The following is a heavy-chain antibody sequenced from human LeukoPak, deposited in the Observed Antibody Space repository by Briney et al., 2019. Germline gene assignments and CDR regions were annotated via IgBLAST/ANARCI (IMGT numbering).Heavy chain of an antibody. CDR1: GFTFSSYA. CDR2: IIGSAGST. J-gene: IGHJ6*03. Sequence: QTGGSLRLSCTASGFTFSSYAMTWVRQAPGKGLEWVSAIIGSAGSTYYADSVKGRFTISRDNSKNTLYLQMNSLRAEDSAVYYCAKDGEAGYEVYYYYMDVWGKGTTVTVSS. D-gene: IGHD2-2*01. V-gene: IGHV3-23*01. CDR3: AKDGEAGYEVYYYYMDV.